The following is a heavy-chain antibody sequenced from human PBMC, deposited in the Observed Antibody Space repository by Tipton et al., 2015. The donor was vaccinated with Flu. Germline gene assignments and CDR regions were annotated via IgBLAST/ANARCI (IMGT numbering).Heavy chain of an antibody. CDR3: ARDGRRDFDWSTSQFDY. V-gene: IGHV1-18*01. J-gene: IGHJ4*02. CDR2: ISAYNGNT. CDR1: GYTFTSYG. Sequence: QMQLVQSGAEVKKPGASVKVSCKASGYTFTSYGISWVRQAPGQGLEWMGWISAYNGNTNYAQKLQGRVTMTTDTSTSTAYMELRSLRSDDTAVYYCARDGRRDFDWSTSQFDYWGQGTLVTVSS. D-gene: IGHD3-9*01.